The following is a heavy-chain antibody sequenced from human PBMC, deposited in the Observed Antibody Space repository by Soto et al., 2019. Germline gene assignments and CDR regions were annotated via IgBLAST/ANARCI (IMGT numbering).Heavy chain of an antibody. J-gene: IGHJ5*02. D-gene: IGHD2-21*01. V-gene: IGHV4-59*01. CDR3: ASSPTYCGGDCYQNWFDP. CDR1: GGSISSYY. CDR2: IYYSGST. Sequence: PSETLSLTCTVSGGSISSYYWSWIRQPPGKGLEWIGYIYYSGSTNYNPSLKSRVTISVDTSKNQFSLKLSSETAADTAVYYCASSPTYCGGDCYQNWFDPWGQGTLVTVSS.